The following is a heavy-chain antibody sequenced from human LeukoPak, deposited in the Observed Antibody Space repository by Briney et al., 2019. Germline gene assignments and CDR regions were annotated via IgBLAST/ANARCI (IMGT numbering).Heavy chain of an antibody. CDR3: ARDTYDYVWGSYRRLDY. D-gene: IGHD3-16*02. Sequence: ASVKVSCKASGYTFTSYAMNWVRQAPGQGLEWMGWINTNTGNPTYAQGFTGRFVFSLDTSVSTAYLQISSLKAEDTAVYYCARDTYDYVWGSYRRLDYWGQGTLVTVSS. J-gene: IGHJ4*02. CDR2: INTNTGNP. CDR1: GYTFTSYA. V-gene: IGHV7-4-1*02.